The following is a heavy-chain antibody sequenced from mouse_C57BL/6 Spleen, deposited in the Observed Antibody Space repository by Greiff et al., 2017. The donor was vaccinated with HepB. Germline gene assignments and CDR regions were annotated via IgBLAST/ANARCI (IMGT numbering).Heavy chain of an antibody. CDR1: GYTFTDYY. Sequence: VQLQQSGPELVKPGASVKISCKASGYTFTDYYMNWVKQSHGKSLEWIGDINPNNGGTSYNQKFKGKATLTVDKSSSTAYMELRSLTSEDSAVYYCARGGNYHFDYWGQGTTLTVSS. V-gene: IGHV1-26*01. J-gene: IGHJ2*01. D-gene: IGHD2-1*01. CDR2: INPNNGGT. CDR3: ARGGNYHFDY.